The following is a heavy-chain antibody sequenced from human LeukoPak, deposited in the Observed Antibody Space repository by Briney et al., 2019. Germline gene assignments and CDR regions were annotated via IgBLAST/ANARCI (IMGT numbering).Heavy chain of an antibody. CDR1: RYTFTSYD. CDR3: ARDDYGDSHYYYYYGMDV. CDR2: MNPNSGNT. Sequence: ASVKVSCKASRYTFTSYDINWVRQATGQGLEWMGWMNPNSGNTGYAQKFQGRVTMTRNTSISTAYMELRSLRSDDTAVYYCARDDYGDSHYYYYYGMDVWGQGTTVTVSS. J-gene: IGHJ6*02. D-gene: IGHD4-17*01. V-gene: IGHV1-8*01.